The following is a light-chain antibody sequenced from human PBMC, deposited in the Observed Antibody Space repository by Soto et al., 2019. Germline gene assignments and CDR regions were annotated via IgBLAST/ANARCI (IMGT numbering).Light chain of an antibody. J-gene: IGLJ1*01. CDR3: QSYDSSLSGYV. CDR2: GNS. V-gene: IGLV1-40*01. Sequence: QSVLTQPPSVSGAPGQRVTISCTGRSSNNGAGYDVHWYQQLPGTAPKLLIYGNSNRPSGVPDRFSGSKSGTSASLAITGLQAEDEADYYCQSYDSSLSGYVFGTGTKVTV. CDR1: SSNNGAGYD.